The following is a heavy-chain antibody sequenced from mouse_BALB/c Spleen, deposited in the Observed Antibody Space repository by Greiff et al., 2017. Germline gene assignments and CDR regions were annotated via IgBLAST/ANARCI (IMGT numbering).Heavy chain of an antibody. D-gene: IGHD2-1*01. V-gene: IGHV1-87*01. Sequence: VQLQQSGAELARPGASVKLSCKASGYTFTSYWMQWVKQRPGQGLEWIGAIYPGDGDTRYTQKFKGKATLTADKSSSTAYMQLSSLASEDSAVYYCARGGNYVYAMDYWGQGTSVTVSS. J-gene: IGHJ4*01. CDR1: GYTFTSYW. CDR2: IYPGDGDT. CDR3: ARGGNYVYAMDY.